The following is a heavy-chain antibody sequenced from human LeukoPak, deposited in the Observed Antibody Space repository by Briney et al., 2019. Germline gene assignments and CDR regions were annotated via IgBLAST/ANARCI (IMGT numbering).Heavy chain of an antibody. D-gene: IGHD3-16*01. CDR3: AREGVWGTYFDY. Sequence: ASVKVSCKTSGYNFNIYGISWVRQAPGQGLEWMGWISGYNGNTNSAPKLQGRVTMTTDTSTSTAYMELRSLRSDDTAVYYCAREGVWGTYFDYWGQGTLVTVSS. CDR1: GYNFNIYG. CDR2: ISGYNGNT. J-gene: IGHJ4*01. V-gene: IGHV1-18*01.